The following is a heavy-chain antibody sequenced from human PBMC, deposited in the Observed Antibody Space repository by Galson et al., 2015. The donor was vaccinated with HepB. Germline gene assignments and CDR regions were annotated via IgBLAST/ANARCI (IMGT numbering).Heavy chain of an antibody. Sequence: SVKVSCKASGGTFSSYAISWVRQAPGQGLEWMGGIIPIFGTANYAQRFQGRVTITADESTSTAYMELSSLRSEDTAVYYCARGVVPATDSAWASGAFDIWGQGTMVTVSS. CDR3: ARGVVPATDSAWASGAFDI. CDR2: IIPIFGTA. CDR1: GGTFSSYA. D-gene: IGHD2-2*01. V-gene: IGHV1-69*13. J-gene: IGHJ3*02.